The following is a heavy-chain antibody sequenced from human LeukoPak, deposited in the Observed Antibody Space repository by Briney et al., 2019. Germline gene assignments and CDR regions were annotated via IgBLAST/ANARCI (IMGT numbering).Heavy chain of an antibody. D-gene: IGHD3-16*01. Sequence: PSQTLSLTCAVSGGSISSGGYSWSWIRQPPGKGLEWIGYIYHSGSTYYNPSLKSRVTISVDRSKNQFSLKLSSATAADTAVYYCARASSWGYFDYWGQGTLVTVSS. CDR2: IYHSGST. J-gene: IGHJ4*02. CDR3: ARASSWGYFDY. CDR1: GGSISSGGYS. V-gene: IGHV4-30-2*01.